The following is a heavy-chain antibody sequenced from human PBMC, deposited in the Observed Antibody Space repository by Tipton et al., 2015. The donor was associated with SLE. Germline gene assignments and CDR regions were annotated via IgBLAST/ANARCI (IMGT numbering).Heavy chain of an antibody. V-gene: IGHV4-30-4*01. CDR3: ARTNWNYNDY. D-gene: IGHD1-20*01. J-gene: IGHJ4*02. CDR1: RASISSGDYY. CDR2: IYNRGST. Sequence: TLSLTCSVSRASISSGDYYWSWIRQPPGKGLEWIGYIYNRGSTYYNPSLQSRATISEDTSKNQFSLKLSSVTAADTAVYYCARTNWNYNDYWGQGTLVTVSS.